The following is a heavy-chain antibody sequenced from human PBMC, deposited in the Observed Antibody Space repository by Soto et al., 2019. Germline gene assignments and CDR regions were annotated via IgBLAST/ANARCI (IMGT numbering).Heavy chain of an antibody. V-gene: IGHV3-11*01. D-gene: IGHD3-16*01. CDR2: SSSAGTTI. J-gene: IGHJ1*01. Sequence: QVHLVESGGGLVKPGGSLRLSCTASGFVFTEYYMSWVRQAPGKGPEWVSSSSSAGTTIDYADSVKGRFTISRDNAKNSMYLQMASLRPGDTAGYYLGRSRFSPFGHWGQGVLVTVSS. CDR1: GFVFTEYY. CDR3: GRSRFSPFGH.